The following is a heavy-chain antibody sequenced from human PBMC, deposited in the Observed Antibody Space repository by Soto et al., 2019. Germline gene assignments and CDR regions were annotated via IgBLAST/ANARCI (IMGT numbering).Heavy chain of an antibody. D-gene: IGHD3-16*02. CDR3: ATAGNYRFDT. J-gene: IGHJ4*01. Sequence: PGGCLKLSCTVSEFSFRDYWVHWVRQAPGKGLVWVSRINTDGTTTNYADSVKGRFTISRDNARNTLYLQMNSLRGEDTAVYYSATAGNYRFDTWGHGTPVTVSS. CDR1: EFSFRDYW. CDR2: INTDGTTT. V-gene: IGHV3-74*01.